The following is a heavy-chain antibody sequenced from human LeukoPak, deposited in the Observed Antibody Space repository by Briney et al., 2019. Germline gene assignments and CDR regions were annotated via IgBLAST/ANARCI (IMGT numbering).Heavy chain of an antibody. V-gene: IGHV6-1*01. Sequence: SQTLSLTCAISGDSVSSNGAAWNWIRQSPSRGLEWLGRTYYRSKWYNDYAVSVKSRITINPDTSKNQFSLQLNSVTPEDTAVYYCAREPPNWNSQKYYFDCWGQGTLVTVSS. CDR1: GDSVSSNGAA. CDR2: TYYRSKWYN. D-gene: IGHD1-7*01. CDR3: AREPPNWNSQKYYFDC. J-gene: IGHJ4*02.